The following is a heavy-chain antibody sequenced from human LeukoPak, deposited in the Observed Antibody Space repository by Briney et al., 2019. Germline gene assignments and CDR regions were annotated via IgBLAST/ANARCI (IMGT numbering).Heavy chain of an antibody. V-gene: IGHV4-59*11. J-gene: IGHJ3*02. Sequence: SETPSLTCSVSGDSISFHFWSWIRQPPGKGLEWIGHTYYGGSTDYNPSLASRVTVSADTSKNQFSLKLSSVTAADTAVYYCATLGRAAGNAFDIWGQGTVVIVSS. CDR1: GDSISFHF. CDR2: TYYGGST. CDR3: ATLGRAAGNAFDI. D-gene: IGHD1-26*01.